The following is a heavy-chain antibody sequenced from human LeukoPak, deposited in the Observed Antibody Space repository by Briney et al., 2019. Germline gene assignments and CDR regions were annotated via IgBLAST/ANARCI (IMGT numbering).Heavy chain of an antibody. CDR2: IYYNGST. CDR1: GGSISGYY. CDR3: ARIRRYDYDGFRPGWLYWYFDV. J-gene: IGHJ2*01. Sequence: KPSETLSLTCSVSGGSISGYYWSWIRQPPGKGLEWIGFIYYNGSTNYNPSLKSRITISVDTSKNQFSLKLNSVTAADTAIFYCARIRRYDYDGFRPGWLYWYFDVWGRGTLVTVSS. V-gene: IGHV4-59*01. D-gene: IGHD4-23*01.